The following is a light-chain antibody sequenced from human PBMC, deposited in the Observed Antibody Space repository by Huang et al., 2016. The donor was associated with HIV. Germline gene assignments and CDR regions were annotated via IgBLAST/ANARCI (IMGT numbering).Light chain of an antibody. CDR2: QVS. Sequence: DVVMTQFPLSLPVTLGQPASIFCKSSQDLVSTDGDTYLNWFQQRPGQSPRRLIYQVSKRDSGVPDRFSGSGAGTLFALRINRVEAEEVAIYYCMQGTHWPGTFGQGTKMEI. CDR1: QDLVSTDGDTY. V-gene: IGKV2-30*01. CDR3: MQGTHWPGT. J-gene: IGKJ1*01.